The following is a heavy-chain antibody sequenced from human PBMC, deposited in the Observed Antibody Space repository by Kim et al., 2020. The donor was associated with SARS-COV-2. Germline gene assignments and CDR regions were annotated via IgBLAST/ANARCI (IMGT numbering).Heavy chain of an antibody. V-gene: IGHV4-34*01. Sequence: SETLSLTCAVYGGSFSGYYWSWIRQPPGKGLEWIGEINHSGSTNYNPSLKSRVTISVDTSKNQFSLKLSSVTAADTAVYYCARVWGNGSWLPYWGQGTLVTVSS. CDR2: INHSGST. J-gene: IGHJ4*02. CDR1: GGSFSGYY. CDR3: ARVWGNGSWLPY. D-gene: IGHD2-8*01.